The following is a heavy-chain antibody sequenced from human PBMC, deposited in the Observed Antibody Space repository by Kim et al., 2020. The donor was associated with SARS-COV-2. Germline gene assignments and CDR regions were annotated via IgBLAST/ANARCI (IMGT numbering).Heavy chain of an antibody. CDR3: ARDLCSGGNCDFDY. J-gene: IGHJ4*02. Sequence: ASVKVSCKASGYTFSSYHIHWVRQAPGQGLEWMGIINPSGGSTTYAQKFQGRVTMTRDTSTSTVYMELSSLRSEDTAVYYCARDLCSGGNCDFDYWGQGTLVTVSS. V-gene: IGHV1-46*01. D-gene: IGHD2-15*01. CDR1: GYTFSSYH. CDR2: INPSGGST.